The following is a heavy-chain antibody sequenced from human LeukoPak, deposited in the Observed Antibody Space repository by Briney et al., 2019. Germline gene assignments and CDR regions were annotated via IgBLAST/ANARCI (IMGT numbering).Heavy chain of an antibody. CDR3: TTDRAIAVRPLFDY. CDR2: IKSKTDGGTT. J-gene: IGHJ4*02. V-gene: IGHV3-15*01. Sequence: GGSLRLSCAASGFTFGNAWMGWVRQAPGKGLEWVGRIKSKTDGGTTEYAAPVKGRFTISRDDSKNTLYLQMNSLKIEDTGVYYCTTDRAIAVRPLFDYWGQGTLVSVSS. CDR1: GFTFGNAW. D-gene: IGHD6-6*01.